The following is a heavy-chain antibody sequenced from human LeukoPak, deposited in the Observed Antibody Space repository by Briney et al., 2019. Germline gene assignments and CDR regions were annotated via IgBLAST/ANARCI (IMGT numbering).Heavy chain of an antibody. CDR1: GSSIVNYY. J-gene: IGHJ5*02. CDR2: IFYTGST. Sequence: TLSLTCTVSGSSIVNYYSSWIRQPPGKGLEWIGYIFYTGSTIYNTSLKTRVTILVDTSKNQFSLKLSTVTAAHTAVYYCARQGFGGSSWSPFDPWGQGTLVTVSS. V-gene: IGHV4-59*08. D-gene: IGHD6-13*01. CDR3: ARQGFGGSSWSPFDP.